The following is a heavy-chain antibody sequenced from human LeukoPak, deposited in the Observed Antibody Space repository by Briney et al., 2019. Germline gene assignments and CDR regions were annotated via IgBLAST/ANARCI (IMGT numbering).Heavy chain of an antibody. V-gene: IGHV1-46*01. CDR2: INTSGGST. D-gene: IGHD1-26*01. J-gene: IGHJ4*02. CDR3: ARSWEGYYFDY. Sequence: GASVKVSCKAAGYTFTSYYMHWVRQAPGQGLEWLGIINTSGGSTSYEQKFQGRVTMTRDTSTSTVYMELSSLRSEDTAVYYCARSWEGYYFDYWGQGTLVTVSS. CDR1: GYTFTSYY.